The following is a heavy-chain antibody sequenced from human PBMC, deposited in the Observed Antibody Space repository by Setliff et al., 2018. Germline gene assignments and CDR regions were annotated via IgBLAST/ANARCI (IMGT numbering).Heavy chain of an antibody. CDR3: ARLSWNGLRYYGLDV. Sequence: SETLSLTCSVSGDSITTDNYFWGWIRQTPGKGLECIGYIQKSGSANYNPSLMSRVTISVDTSRNQFSLKLRSVTAADTAVYYCARLSWNGLRYYGLDVWGQGTTVTVSS. D-gene: IGHD3-3*01. CDR1: GDSITTDNYF. CDR2: IQKSGSA. V-gene: IGHV4-61*01. J-gene: IGHJ6*02.